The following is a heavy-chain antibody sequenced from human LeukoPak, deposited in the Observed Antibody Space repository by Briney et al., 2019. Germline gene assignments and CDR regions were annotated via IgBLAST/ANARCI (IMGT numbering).Heavy chain of an antibody. Sequence: PSETLSLTCTVSGGSISSSSYYWGWIRQPPGKGLEWIGSIYYSGSTYYNPSLKSRVTISVDTSKNQFSLKLSSVTAADTAVYYWARQGGYGDYAFRLYWGQGTLVTVSS. CDR3: ARQGGYGDYAFRLY. V-gene: IGHV4-39*01. CDR1: GGSISSSSYY. CDR2: IYYSGST. J-gene: IGHJ4*02. D-gene: IGHD4-17*01.